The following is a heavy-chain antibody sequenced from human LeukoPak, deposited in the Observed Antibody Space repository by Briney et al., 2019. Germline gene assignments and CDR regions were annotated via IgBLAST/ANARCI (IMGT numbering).Heavy chain of an antibody. CDR2: ISSSSSYT. CDR1: GFTFSDYY. J-gene: IGHJ6*02. CDR3: AREGVWRQQLVDYYYGMDV. Sequence: GGSLRLSRAASGFTFSDYYMSWIRQAPGKGLEWVSYISSSSSYTNYADSVKGRFTISRDNAKNTLYLQMNSLRAEDTAVYYCAREGVWRQQLVDYYYGMDVWGQGTTVTVSS. D-gene: IGHD6-13*01. V-gene: IGHV3-11*06.